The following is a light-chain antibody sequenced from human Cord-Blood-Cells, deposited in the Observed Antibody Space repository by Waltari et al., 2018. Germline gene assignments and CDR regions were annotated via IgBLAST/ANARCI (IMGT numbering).Light chain of an antibody. CDR1: SSDVGSYNL. V-gene: IGLV2-23*02. J-gene: IGLJ1*01. CDR3: CSDAGSSSYV. CDR2: EVS. Sequence: QSALTQPASVSGSPGQSITISCTGTSSDVGSYNLVSWYPQPPGKAPKLMMYEVSTRPSGRSNRFSGSKPGNTAPLTISGRQAGDEADYYCCSDAGSSSYVFGTGTKVAVL.